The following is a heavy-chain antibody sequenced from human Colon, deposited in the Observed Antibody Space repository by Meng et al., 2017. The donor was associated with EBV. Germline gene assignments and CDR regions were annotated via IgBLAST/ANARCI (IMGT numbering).Heavy chain of an antibody. CDR2: IHHSGSA. J-gene: IGHJ4*02. Sequence: QVQLQESVPGLVGPSQTLSLTCTVSGGSMSSGNYYWSWIRQPPGKGLEWIGYIHHSGSAYYNPSLKSRVSISVDTSKNQFSLNLNSMTAADTAVYYCASFDHIPRRNYFDYWGQGTLVTVSS. CDR1: GGSMSSGNYY. V-gene: IGHV4-30-4*01. CDR3: ASFDHIPRRNYFDY. D-gene: IGHD2-21*01.